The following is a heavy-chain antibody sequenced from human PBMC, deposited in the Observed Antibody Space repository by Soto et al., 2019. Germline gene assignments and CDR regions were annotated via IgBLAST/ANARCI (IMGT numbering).Heavy chain of an antibody. V-gene: IGHV3-74*01. CDR2: INSDGSST. CDR1: GFIFSSYW. Sequence: PGGSLRLSCAASGFIFSSYWMHWVRQGPGKGLVWVSRINSDGSSTSYADSVKGRFTISRDNAKNTLYLQMNSLRAEDTALYYCARGPRFNYLDYWGQGTLVTVSS. D-gene: IGHD3-16*01. CDR3: ARGPRFNYLDY. J-gene: IGHJ4*02.